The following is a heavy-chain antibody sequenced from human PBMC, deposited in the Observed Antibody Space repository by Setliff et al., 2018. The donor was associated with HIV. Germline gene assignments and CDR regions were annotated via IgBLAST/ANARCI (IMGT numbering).Heavy chain of an antibody. Sequence: NPSETLSLTCTVSGGSISSGGYYWNWIRQHPGEGLEWIGYIYYSGSTYYNPSLKSRVAISVDTSKNQFSLKLTSVTAADTAVYYCARGILVDPTRFDYWGQGTQVTVS. J-gene: IGHJ4*02. CDR2: IYYSGST. CDR1: GGSISSGGYY. V-gene: IGHV4-31*03. CDR3: ARGILVDPTRFDY. D-gene: IGHD1-26*01.